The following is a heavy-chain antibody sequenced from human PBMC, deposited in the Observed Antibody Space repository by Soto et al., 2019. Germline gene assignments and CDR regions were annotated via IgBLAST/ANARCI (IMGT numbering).Heavy chain of an antibody. CDR3: ARDHPHSYGVYYFDY. CDR2: IYSSGST. J-gene: IGHJ4*02. Sequence: SETLSLTCTVSGGSISNYCWNWIRQSHGKGLEWIGYIYSSGSTHYNPSLQNRVTISIDTSKNQVSLKVNSVTAADTAVYYCARDHPHSYGVYYFDYWGQGTPVTVSS. D-gene: IGHD5-18*01. CDR1: GGSISNYC. V-gene: IGHV4-59*01.